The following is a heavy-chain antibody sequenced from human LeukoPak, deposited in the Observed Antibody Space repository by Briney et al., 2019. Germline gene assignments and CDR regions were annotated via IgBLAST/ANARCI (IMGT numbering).Heavy chain of an antibody. D-gene: IGHD4-17*01. J-gene: IGHJ4*02. Sequence: GGSLSLSCAASGFTFSAYWMHWVRQAPGKGLVWVSRINSDGSTTGYADSVKGRFTISRDNAKNTLYLQMNSLRVEDTAVYYCAKPTDLRFDYWGQGTLVTVSS. CDR1: GFTFSAYW. CDR2: INSDGSTT. CDR3: AKPTDLRFDY. V-gene: IGHV3-74*01.